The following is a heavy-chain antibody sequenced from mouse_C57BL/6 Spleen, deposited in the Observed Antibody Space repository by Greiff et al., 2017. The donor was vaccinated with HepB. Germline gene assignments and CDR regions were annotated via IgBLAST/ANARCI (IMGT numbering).Heavy chain of an antibody. CDR2: ILPSIGRT. Sequence: QVQLKESGSELRSPGSSVKLSCKDFDSEVFPIAYMSWVRQKPGHGFEWIGGILPSIGRTIYGEKFEDKATLDADTLSNTAYLELNSLTSEDSAIYYCARGGSSWGYAMDYWGQGTSVTVSS. CDR1: DSEVFPIAY. V-gene: IGHV15-2*01. J-gene: IGHJ4*01. D-gene: IGHD1-1*01. CDR3: ARGGSSWGYAMDY.